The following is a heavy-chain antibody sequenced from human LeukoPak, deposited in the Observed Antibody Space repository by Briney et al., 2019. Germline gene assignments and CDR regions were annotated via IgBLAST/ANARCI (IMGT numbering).Heavy chain of an antibody. J-gene: IGHJ5*02. D-gene: IGHD2-15*01. CDR1: GFTFSDYY. CDR3: ARDCSGGSCYSAGSKTRNWFDP. Sequence: AGGSLRLSCAASGFTFSDYYMSWIRQAPGKGLEWVSYISSSGSSIYYADSVKGRFTISRDNAKNSLYLQMNSLRAEDTAVYYCARDCSGGSCYSAGSKTRNWFDPWGQGTLVTVSS. CDR2: ISSSGSSI. V-gene: IGHV3-11*04.